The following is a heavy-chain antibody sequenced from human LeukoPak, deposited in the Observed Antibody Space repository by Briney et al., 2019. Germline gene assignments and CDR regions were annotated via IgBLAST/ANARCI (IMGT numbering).Heavy chain of an antibody. CDR1: GGSISSSSYY. V-gene: IGHV4-39*01. J-gene: IGHJ5*02. CDR3: ARRPLRLGELSNWFDP. D-gene: IGHD3-16*02. Sequence: SETLSLTCTVSGGSISSSSYYWGWIRQPPGKGLEWIGSIYHSGSTYYNTSLKSRVTISVDTSKNQFSLKLNSVTAADTAVYHCARRPLRLGELSNWFDPWGQGTLVTVSS. CDR2: IYHSGST.